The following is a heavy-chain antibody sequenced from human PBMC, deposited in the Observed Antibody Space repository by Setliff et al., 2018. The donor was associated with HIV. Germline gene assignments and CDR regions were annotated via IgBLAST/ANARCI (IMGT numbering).Heavy chain of an antibody. Sequence: ASVKVSCKASGYNFTSYAMHWVRQAPGQRLEWMGWINTGNGNTKYSQRFQGRVTITRDTSASTAYMELSSLRSEDTGAYFCARAGAEVTSHFDHWGQGTLVTVSS. CDR2: INTGNGNT. V-gene: IGHV1-3*04. CDR1: GYNFTSYA. CDR3: ARAGAEVTSHFDH. J-gene: IGHJ4*02. D-gene: IGHD2-21*02.